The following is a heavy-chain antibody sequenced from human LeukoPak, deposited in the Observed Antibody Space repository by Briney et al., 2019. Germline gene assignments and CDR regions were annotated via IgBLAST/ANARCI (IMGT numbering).Heavy chain of an antibody. CDR3: AKDRSTYYYDSSGFYPDAFDI. Sequence: PGGSLRLSCATSGFTFSSYGIHWVRQAPGKGLEWVAVISYDGSNKYYADSVKGRFTISRDNSKSTLYLQMNSLRVEDTAVYYCAKDRSTYYYDSSGFYPDAFDIWGQGTMVTVSS. D-gene: IGHD3-22*01. CDR1: GFTFSSYG. CDR2: ISYDGSNK. V-gene: IGHV3-30*18. J-gene: IGHJ3*02.